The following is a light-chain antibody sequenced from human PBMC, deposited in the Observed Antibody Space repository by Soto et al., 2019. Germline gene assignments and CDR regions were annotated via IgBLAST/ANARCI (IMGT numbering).Light chain of an antibody. CDR1: QSVSSSY. Sequence: EIVLTQSPGTLSWSPLERAALSVMASQSVSSSYLAWYQQKPGQAPRLLIYGASSRATGIPDRFSGSGSGTDFTLTISSLEPEDFAVYYCQQRSSWPATFGPGTKVDIK. CDR2: GAS. J-gene: IGKJ3*01. V-gene: IGKV3D-20*02. CDR3: QQRSSWPAT.